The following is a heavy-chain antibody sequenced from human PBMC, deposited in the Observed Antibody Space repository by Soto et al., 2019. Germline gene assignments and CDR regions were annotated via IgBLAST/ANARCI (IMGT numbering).Heavy chain of an antibody. J-gene: IGHJ3*02. V-gene: IGHV4-59*01. CDR2: IYYSGST. CDR3: AGDNTRFGVVRDAFDI. CDR1: GGSISSYY. Sequence: SETLSLTCTVSGGSISSYYWSWIRQPPGKGLEWIGYIYYSGSTNYNPSLKSRVTISVDTSKNQFSLKLSSVTAADTAVYYCAGDNTRFGVVRDAFDIWGQGTMVTVSS. D-gene: IGHD3-3*01.